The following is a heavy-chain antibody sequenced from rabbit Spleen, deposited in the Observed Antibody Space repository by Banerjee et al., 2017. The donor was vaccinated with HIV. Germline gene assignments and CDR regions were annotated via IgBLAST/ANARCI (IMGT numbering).Heavy chain of an antibody. CDR1: GVSFSSSSY. J-gene: IGHJ3*01. CDR2: IYAGSSGST. CDR3: ARDLDGVIGWNFGW. D-gene: IGHD4-1*01. Sequence: QSLEESGGDLVKPGASLTLTCTASGVSFSSSSYMCWVRQASGKGLEWIACIYAGSSGSTYYASWAKGRFTISKTSSTTVTLQMTSLTAADTATYFCARDLDGVIGWNFGWWGQGTLVTVS. V-gene: IGHV1S40*01.